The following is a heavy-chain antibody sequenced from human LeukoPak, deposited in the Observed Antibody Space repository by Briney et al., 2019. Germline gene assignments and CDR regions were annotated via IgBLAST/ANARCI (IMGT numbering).Heavy chain of an antibody. CDR1: GGSISSYY. V-gene: IGHV4-59*08. CDR3: ARRRGYSSPGIDWFDP. Sequence: SETLSLTCTVSGGSISSYYWSWIPQPPGKGLERIGYIYYSGSTKYNPSLKSRVTISVDTSKNQFSLKLSSVTAADTAVYYCARRRGYSSPGIDWFDPWGQGTLVTVSS. D-gene: IGHD6-13*01. J-gene: IGHJ5*02. CDR2: IYYSGST.